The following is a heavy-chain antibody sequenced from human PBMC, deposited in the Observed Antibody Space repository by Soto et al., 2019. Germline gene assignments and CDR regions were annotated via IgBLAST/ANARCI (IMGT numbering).Heavy chain of an antibody. D-gene: IGHD2-2*01. V-gene: IGHV4-38-2*01. CDR2: ISHSGDT. CDR3: TRIYCTTTSCFINGLDV. J-gene: IGHJ6*04. CDR1: GCVITTCYH. Sequence: PGTLRDTCAVSGCVITTCYHCGWIRQPPGKELEWIGTISHSGDTYYNPSLKSRVTISIDTAKNHLSLILSSVTAADTATYYCTRIYCTTTSCFINGLDVLGKWTTVT.